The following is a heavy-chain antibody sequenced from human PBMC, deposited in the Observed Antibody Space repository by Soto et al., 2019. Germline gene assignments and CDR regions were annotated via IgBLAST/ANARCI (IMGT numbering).Heavy chain of an antibody. CDR3: ARDLLWFGAPRFDP. V-gene: IGHV1-3*01. CDR1: GYTFTSYA. J-gene: IGHJ5*02. Sequence: ASVKVSCKASGYTFTSYAMHWVRQAPGQRLEWMGWINAGNGNTKYSQKFQGRVTITRDTSASTAYMELSSLRSEDTAVYYCARDLLWFGAPRFDPWGQGTLVTVSS. CDR2: INAGNGNT. D-gene: IGHD3-10*01.